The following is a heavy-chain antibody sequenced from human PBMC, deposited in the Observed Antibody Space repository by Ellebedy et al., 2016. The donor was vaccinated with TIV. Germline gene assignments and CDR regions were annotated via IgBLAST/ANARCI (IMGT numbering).Heavy chain of an antibody. CDR1: GGSFSGYY. V-gene: IGHV4-59*10. CDR3: ARLYSGYAVDFDY. D-gene: IGHD5-12*01. J-gene: IGHJ4*02. Sequence: SETLSLXXAVYGGSFSGYYWSWIRQPAGKGLEWIGRIYTSGSTNYNPSLKSRVTISVDTSKNQFSLKLSSVTAADTAVYYCARLYSGYAVDFDYWGQGTLVTVSS. CDR2: IYTSGST.